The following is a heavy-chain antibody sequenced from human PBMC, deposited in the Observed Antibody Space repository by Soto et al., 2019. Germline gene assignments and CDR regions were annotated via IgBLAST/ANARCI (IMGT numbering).Heavy chain of an antibody. V-gene: IGHV1-2*02. D-gene: IGHD1-26*01. CDR1: GYTFTGYY. Sequence: ASVKVSCKASGYTFTGYYMHWGRQAPGQGLEWMGWINPNSGGTNYAQKFQGRVTMTRDTSISTAYMELSRLRSDDTAVYYCARSSGSYYPTDYWGQGTLVTVSS. J-gene: IGHJ4*02. CDR3: ARSSGSYYPTDY. CDR2: INPNSGGT.